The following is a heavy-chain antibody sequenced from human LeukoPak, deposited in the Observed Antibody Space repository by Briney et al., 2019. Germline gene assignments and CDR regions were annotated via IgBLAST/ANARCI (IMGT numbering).Heavy chain of an antibody. Sequence: GGSLRLSCAAAGFTFSSYAMSWVRQAPGKGREWVSAISGSGGSTYYADSVKGRFTISRDNSKNTLYLQMNSLRAEDTAVYYCASSVVPAAIEPFDSWGQGTLVTVSS. V-gene: IGHV3-23*01. CDR1: GFTFSSYA. D-gene: IGHD2-2*01. CDR2: ISGSGGST. J-gene: IGHJ4*02. CDR3: ASSVVPAAIEPFDS.